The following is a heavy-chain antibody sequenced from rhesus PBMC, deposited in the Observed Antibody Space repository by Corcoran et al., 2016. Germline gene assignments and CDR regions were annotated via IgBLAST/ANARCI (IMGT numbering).Heavy chain of an antibody. CDR2: MRNKANGGKA. D-gene: IGHD4-23*01. CDR1: GFTFSDYY. CDR3: ARYSNYLGDGLDS. V-gene: IGHV3S22*01. J-gene: IGHJ6*01. Sequence: EVQLVESGGGLVQPGGSLRLSWAASGFTFSDYYMSRVRQAPGEGPEWVGFMRNKANGGKAEYAASVKGRFTISRDDSKSIASLQMNSLKTEDTAVYYCARYSNYLGDGLDSWGQGVVVTVSS.